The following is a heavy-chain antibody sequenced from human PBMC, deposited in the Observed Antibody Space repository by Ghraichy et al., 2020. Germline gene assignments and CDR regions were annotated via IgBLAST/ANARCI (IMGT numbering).Heavy chain of an antibody. CDR2: IDNSGDST. D-gene: IGHD2-15*01. Sequence: GESLNISCAASRFTFNTYAMTWVRQAPGKGLEWVSCIDNSGDSTYYAASVKGRFTISRDNSKNTLYLQMNSLRADDTAVYHCAKGSGGSCYYAFDIWGQGTMVSVSS. CDR1: RFTFNTYA. J-gene: IGHJ3*02. V-gene: IGHV3-23*01. CDR3: AKGSGGSCYYAFDI.